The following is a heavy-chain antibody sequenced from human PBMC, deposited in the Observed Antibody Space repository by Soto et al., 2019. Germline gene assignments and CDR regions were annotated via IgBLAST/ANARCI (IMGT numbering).Heavy chain of an antibody. Sequence: SETLSLTCAVYGGSFSGYYWSWIRQPPGKGLEWIGEINHSGSTNYNPSLKSRVTISVDTSKNQFSLKLSSVTAADTAVYYCARGSGSQRYGSGSYYKASRFDPWGQGTLVTVSS. CDR1: GGSFSGYY. J-gene: IGHJ5*02. CDR3: ARGSGSQRYGSGSYYKASRFDP. V-gene: IGHV4-34*01. D-gene: IGHD3-10*01. CDR2: INHSGST.